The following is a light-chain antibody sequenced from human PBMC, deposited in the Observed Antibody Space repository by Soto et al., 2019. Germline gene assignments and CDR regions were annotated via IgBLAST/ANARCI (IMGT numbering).Light chain of an antibody. Sequence: EIVLTQSPGTLSLSPGERATLSCRASQSVSSSYLAWYQQKPGQAPRLLIYGASSRATGIPDRFSGSGSRTNFTHTIIRLEPEDFAVYYCQQYGSSPPLTFGGGTKVEIK. V-gene: IGKV3-20*01. J-gene: IGKJ4*01. CDR1: QSVSSSY. CDR3: QQYGSSPPLT. CDR2: GAS.